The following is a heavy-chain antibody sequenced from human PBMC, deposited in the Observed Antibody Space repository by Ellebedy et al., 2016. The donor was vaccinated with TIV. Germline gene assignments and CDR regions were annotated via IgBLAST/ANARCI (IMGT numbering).Heavy chain of an antibody. CDR3: AKDLELRFFKMEAFDI. J-gene: IGHJ3*02. CDR2: ISSSSSTI. CDR1: GFTFSRYS. D-gene: IGHD3-3*01. Sequence: GGSLRLSXAASGFTFSRYSMNWVRQAPGKGLEWVSYISSSSSTIYYADSVKGRFTISRDKAKNSLYLQMNSLRAEDTALYYCAKDLELRFFKMEAFDIWGQGTMVAVSS. V-gene: IGHV3-48*01.